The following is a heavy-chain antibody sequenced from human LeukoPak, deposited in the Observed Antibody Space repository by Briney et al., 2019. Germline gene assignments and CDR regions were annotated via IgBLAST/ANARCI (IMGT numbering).Heavy chain of an antibody. CDR2: MYHSGST. Sequence: SETLSLTCTVSGYSISSGHYWGWIRQPPGKGLEWIGSMYHSGSTYYNPSLKSRVTISIDTSKNQFSLKLSSVTAADTAVYYCARDGRFPPEVLPRYFDSWGQGTLVTVSS. D-gene: IGHD1-26*01. V-gene: IGHV4-38-2*02. CDR3: ARDGRFPPEVLPRYFDS. J-gene: IGHJ4*02. CDR1: GYSISSGHY.